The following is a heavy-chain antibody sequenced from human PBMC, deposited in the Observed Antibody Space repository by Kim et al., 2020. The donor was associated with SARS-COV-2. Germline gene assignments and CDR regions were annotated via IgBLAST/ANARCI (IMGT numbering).Heavy chain of an antibody. Sequence: GGSLRLSCAASGFTFSSYSMNWVRQAPGKGLEWVSSISSSSSYIYYADSVKGRFTISRDNAKNSLYLQMNSLRAEDTAVYYCARDCPRGDYVWGSYRYTDAFDIWGQGTMVTVSS. V-gene: IGHV3-21*01. J-gene: IGHJ3*02. D-gene: IGHD3-16*02. CDR3: ARDCPRGDYVWGSYRYTDAFDI. CDR1: GFTFSSYS. CDR2: ISSSSSYI.